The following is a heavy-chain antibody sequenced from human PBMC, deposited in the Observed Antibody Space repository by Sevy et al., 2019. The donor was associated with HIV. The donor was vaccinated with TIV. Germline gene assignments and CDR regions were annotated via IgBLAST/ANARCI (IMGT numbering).Heavy chain of an antibody. Sequence: SSLRLSCAASGFTFSSYAMHWVRQAPGKGLEWVAVISYDGSNKYYADSVKGRFTISRDNSKNTLYLQMNSLRAEDTAVYYCARDFAVAGTGDYWGQGTLVTVSS. J-gene: IGHJ4*02. V-gene: IGHV3-30*04. CDR2: ISYDGSNK. CDR3: ARDFAVAGTGDY. CDR1: GFTFSSYA. D-gene: IGHD6-19*01.